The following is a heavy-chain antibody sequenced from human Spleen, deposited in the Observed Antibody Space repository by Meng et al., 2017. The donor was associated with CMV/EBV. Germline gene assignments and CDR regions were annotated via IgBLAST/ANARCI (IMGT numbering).Heavy chain of an antibody. D-gene: IGHD2-2*01. CDR3: ARSVRRGYCSSTSCLKGRYYFDY. Sequence: ASVKVSCKASGYTFTGYYMHWVRQAPGQGLEWMGWINPNSGGTNYAQKFQGRVTMTRDTSISTAYMELSSLRSEDTAVYYCARSVRRGYCSSTSCLKGRYYFDYWGQGTLVTVSS. J-gene: IGHJ4*02. CDR2: INPNSGGT. CDR1: GYTFTGYY. V-gene: IGHV1-2*02.